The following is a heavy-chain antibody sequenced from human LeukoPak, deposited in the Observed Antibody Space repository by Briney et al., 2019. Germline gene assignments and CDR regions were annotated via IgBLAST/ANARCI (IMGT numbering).Heavy chain of an antibody. CDR3: AKVSWANYFDY. J-gene: IGHJ4*02. D-gene: IGHD6-13*01. Sequence: PGGSLRLSCAVSGSTFSSYAMSWVRQAPGKGLEWVSTISGSGDNTYYADSVRGRFTISRDNSKNTLYLQMNSLRAEDTAIYYCAKVSWANYFDYWGQGTLVTVSS. CDR1: GSTFSSYA. CDR2: ISGSGDNT. V-gene: IGHV3-23*01.